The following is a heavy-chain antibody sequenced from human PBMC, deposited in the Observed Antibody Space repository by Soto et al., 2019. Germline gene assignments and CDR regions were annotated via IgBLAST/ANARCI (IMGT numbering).Heavy chain of an antibody. D-gene: IGHD2-2*02. Sequence: SETLSLTCTVSGGSISSGDYYWSWIRQPPGKGLEWIGYIYYSGSTYYNPSLKSRVTISVDTSKNQFSLKLSSVTAADTAVYYCARDIVVVPAAIPLAGYYGMDVWGQGTTVTVSS. CDR3: ARDIVVVPAAIPLAGYYGMDV. V-gene: IGHV4-30-4*01. J-gene: IGHJ6*02. CDR1: GGSISSGDYY. CDR2: IYYSGST.